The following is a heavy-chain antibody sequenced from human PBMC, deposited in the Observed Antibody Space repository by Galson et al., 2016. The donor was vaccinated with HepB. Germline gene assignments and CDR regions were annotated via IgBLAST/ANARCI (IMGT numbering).Heavy chain of an antibody. CDR1: GFNFDSYD. D-gene: IGHD3-16*01. Sequence: SLRLSCAASGFNFDSYDMHWVRQVTGGGLEWVSSMGTAGETFYSDSAVGRFIISRDNAKDSLYLQMDNLTEGDTAVYYCGRDRGSLGGLWFDRRGQGTIVIVSS. J-gene: IGHJ5*02. V-gene: IGHV3-13*01. CDR2: MGTAGET. CDR3: GRDRGSLGGLWFDR.